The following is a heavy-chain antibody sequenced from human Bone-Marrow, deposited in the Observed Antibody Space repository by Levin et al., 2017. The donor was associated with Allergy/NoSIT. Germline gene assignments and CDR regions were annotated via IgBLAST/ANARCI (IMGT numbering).Heavy chain of an antibody. J-gene: IGHJ3*01. CDR3: SRLYYYESGVYHDAFDL. CDR2: LYYTGST. Sequence: PSQTLSLPCSVSGASISSENYFWGWIRQPPGKGLEWIASLYYTGSTYYNPSLKSRVTISADTSKNQFSLNLRSVTAADTSVYYCSRLYYYESGVYHDAFDLWGQGTMVTVSS. CDR1: GASISSENYF. V-gene: IGHV4-39*01. D-gene: IGHD3-22*01.